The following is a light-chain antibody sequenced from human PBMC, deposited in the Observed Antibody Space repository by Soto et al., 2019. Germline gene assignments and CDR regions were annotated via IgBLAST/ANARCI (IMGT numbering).Light chain of an antibody. Sequence: QSVLTQPASVSGSPGQSITISCTGTSSDVGNYNYVSWYQQYPGRAPKLLIYMVSNRPSGVSNRFSGSKSGNTASLTISGLQAEDEADYFCTSPTPGSLYVFGTGTQLTVL. CDR1: SSDVGNYNY. CDR3: TSPTPGSLYV. V-gene: IGLV2-14*01. J-gene: IGLJ1*01. CDR2: MVS.